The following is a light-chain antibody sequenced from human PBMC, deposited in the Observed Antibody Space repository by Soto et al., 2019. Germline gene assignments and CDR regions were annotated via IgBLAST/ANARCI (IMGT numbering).Light chain of an antibody. CDR3: NSYTSKSTGV. CDR2: EVS. Sequence: QSALTQPASVSGSPGQSITIFCTGTSSDVSGYNYVSWYQQHPGKAPKLIIYEVSNRPSGVSNRFSGSKSGNTASLTISGLQAEDEADYYCNSYTSKSTGVFGTGTKLTVL. V-gene: IGLV2-14*01. J-gene: IGLJ1*01. CDR1: SSDVSGYNY.